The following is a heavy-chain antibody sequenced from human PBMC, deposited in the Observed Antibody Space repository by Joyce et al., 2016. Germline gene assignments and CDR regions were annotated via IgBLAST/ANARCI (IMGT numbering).Heavy chain of an antibody. V-gene: IGHV1-46*01. D-gene: IGHD2-8*01. CDR1: GYSFSTFY. J-gene: IGHJ4*02. CDR2: VTTISGSM. CDR3: ARHENGGRYFDS. Sequence: QVQLVQSGAELQKPGASVNVSCKASGYSFSTFYLHWLRQAPGRGLEWMGMVTTISGSMTLAQKFQDRVTMTRDTSTTTVYMELRSLKSADTAVYYCARHENGGRYFDSWGQGTPVTVSS.